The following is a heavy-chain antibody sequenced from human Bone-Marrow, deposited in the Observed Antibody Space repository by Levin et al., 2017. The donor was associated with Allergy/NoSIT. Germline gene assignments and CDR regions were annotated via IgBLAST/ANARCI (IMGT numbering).Heavy chain of an antibody. J-gene: IGHJ4*02. Sequence: TGGSLRLSCAASGFTFSSYAMSWVRQAPGKGLEWVSAISGSGGSTYYADSVKGRFTISRDNSKNTLYLQMNSLRAEDTAVYYCAKAGGGDYELFWVSRHWGQGTLVTVSS. CDR2: ISGSGGST. CDR1: GFTFSSYA. D-gene: IGHD2-21*02. CDR3: AKAGGGDYELFWVSRH. V-gene: IGHV3-23*01.